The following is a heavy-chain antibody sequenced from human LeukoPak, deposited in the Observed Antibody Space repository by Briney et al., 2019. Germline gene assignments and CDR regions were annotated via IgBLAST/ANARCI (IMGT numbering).Heavy chain of an antibody. CDR3: AKARGNLRANYFDY. Sequence: GGSLRLSCAASRFPFSTYAMSWVRQAPGKGLEWVAVISYDGSNKYYADSVKGRFTISRDNSKNTLYLQMNSLRAEDTAVYYCAKARGNLRANYFDYWGQGTLVTVSS. J-gene: IGHJ4*02. D-gene: IGHD1-14*01. V-gene: IGHV3-30*18. CDR2: ISYDGSNK. CDR1: RFPFSTYA.